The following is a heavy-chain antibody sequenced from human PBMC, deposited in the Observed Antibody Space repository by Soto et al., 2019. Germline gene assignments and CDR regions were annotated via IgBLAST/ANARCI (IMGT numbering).Heavy chain of an antibody. CDR3: ARGYFYTSGSFDY. CDR1: GFTFSDYY. V-gene: IGHV3-11*06. Sequence: QVQLVESGGGLVKPGGSLRLSCAASGFTFSDYYMSWIRQAPGKGLEWVSYISTSSSYTNYADSVKGRFTISRDNAKNSLYLQMNSLRAEDTALYYCARGYFYTSGSFDYWGQGTLVTVSS. D-gene: IGHD3-10*01. J-gene: IGHJ4*02. CDR2: ISTSSSYT.